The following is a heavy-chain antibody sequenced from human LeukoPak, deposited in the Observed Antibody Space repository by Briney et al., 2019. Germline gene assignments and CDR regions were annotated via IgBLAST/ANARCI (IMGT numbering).Heavy chain of an antibody. CDR3: ARGPAGDRGY. Sequence: SETLSLTCAVYGGSFSGYYWSWIRQPPGKGLEWIGEINHSGSTNYKPSLKSRVTISVDTSKNQFSLKLSSVTAADTAVYYCARGPAGDRGYWGQGTLVTVSS. CDR2: INHSGST. CDR1: GGSFSGYY. D-gene: IGHD7-27*01. V-gene: IGHV4-34*01. J-gene: IGHJ4*02.